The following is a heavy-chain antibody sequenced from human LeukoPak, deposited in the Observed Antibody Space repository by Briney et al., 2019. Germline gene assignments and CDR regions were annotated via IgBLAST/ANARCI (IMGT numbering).Heavy chain of an antibody. D-gene: IGHD6-13*01. V-gene: IGHV3-15*01. CDR1: GFTFRNAW. Sequence: GGSLRLSCVASGFTFRNAWMSWVRQAPGKGLEWVGRIKSKTDGGTTDYAAPVKGRFIISRDDLKKTLYLQMNSLKTEDTAVYYCTTLGMYSSSWSNGGYDYYYMDVWGKGTTVTVSS. CDR3: TTLGMYSSSWSNGGYDYYYMDV. J-gene: IGHJ6*03. CDR2: IKSKTDGGTT.